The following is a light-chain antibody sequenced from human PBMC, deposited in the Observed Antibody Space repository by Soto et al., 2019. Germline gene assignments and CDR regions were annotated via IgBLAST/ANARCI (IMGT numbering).Light chain of an antibody. Sequence: DIQMTQSPFSLSASLGDRVTITCRASQSISDYLNWYQQKPGKGPKLLIFAASSLQVGVPSRFSGSGSGTDFTRTISSLHPEDFATYFCQQSHSAPFTFGPGTTVDLK. J-gene: IGKJ3*01. CDR3: QQSHSAPFT. V-gene: IGKV1-39*01. CDR1: QSISDY. CDR2: AAS.